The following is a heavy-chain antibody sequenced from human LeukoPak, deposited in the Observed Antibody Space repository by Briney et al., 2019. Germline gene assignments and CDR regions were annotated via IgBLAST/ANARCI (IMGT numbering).Heavy chain of an antibody. CDR2: IYHSGST. D-gene: IGHD6-6*01. V-gene: IGHV4-59*01. CDR3: ARGGAARLHFQN. Sequence: SETLSLTCTVSGGSISTYYWNWIRQPPGKGLEWIGYIYHSGSTNYNPSLQSRVTISVDTSKNQYSLNLNSVTAADTAVYYCARGGAARLHFQNWGQGTLVTVSS. J-gene: IGHJ1*01. CDR1: GGSISTYY.